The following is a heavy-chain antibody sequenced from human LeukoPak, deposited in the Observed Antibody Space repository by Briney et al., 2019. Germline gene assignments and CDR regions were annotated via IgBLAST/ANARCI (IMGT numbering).Heavy chain of an antibody. J-gene: IGHJ4*02. CDR3: TTELWFGELLMDY. D-gene: IGHD3-10*01. V-gene: IGHV3-15*01. CDR2: IKSKTDGGTT. CDR1: GFTFSNAW. Sequence: PGGSLRLSCAASGFTFSNAWMSWVRQAPGKGLEWVGRIKSKTDGGTTDYAAPVKARFTISRDDSKNTLYLQMNSLKTEDTAVYYCTTELWFGELLMDYWGQGTLVTVSS.